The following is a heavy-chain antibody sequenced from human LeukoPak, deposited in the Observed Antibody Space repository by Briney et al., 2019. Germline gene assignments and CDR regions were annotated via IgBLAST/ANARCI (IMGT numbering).Heavy chain of an antibody. CDR3: ARGSGYSGRNDY. D-gene: IGHD5-12*01. Sequence: SVKVSCKASGGTFSSYAISWVRQAPGQGLEWMGGIIPIFGTTNYAQKFQGRVTITTDESTSTAYMELSSLRSEDTAVYYCARGSGYSGRNDYWGQGTLVTVSS. J-gene: IGHJ4*02. CDR1: GGTFSSYA. CDR2: IIPIFGTT. V-gene: IGHV1-69*05.